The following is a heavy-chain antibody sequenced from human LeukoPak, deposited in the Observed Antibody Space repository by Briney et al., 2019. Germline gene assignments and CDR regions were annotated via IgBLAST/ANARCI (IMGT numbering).Heavy chain of an antibody. CDR1: SPSIFSTYYH. Sequence: SETLSLTCTVSSPSIFSTYYHWGWIRQPPGKGLEWIGTFYYSGSTYYTPSLKGHATISVATSKSHFSLSLTSVTAADTAVYYCATAQGNAFDIWGQGTLVTVSS. CDR3: ATAQGNAFDI. V-gene: IGHV4-39*01. CDR2: FYYSGST. J-gene: IGHJ3*02.